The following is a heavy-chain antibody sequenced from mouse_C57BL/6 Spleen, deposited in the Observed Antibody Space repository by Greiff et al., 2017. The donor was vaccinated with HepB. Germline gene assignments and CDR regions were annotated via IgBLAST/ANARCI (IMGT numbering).Heavy chain of an antibody. J-gene: IGHJ2*01. CDR1: GYTFTDYY. Sequence: EVQLQQSGPELEKPGASVKISCKASGYTFTDYYMNWVKQSHGKSLEWIGDINPNNGGTSYNQKFKGKATLTVDKSSSTAYMELRSLTSEDSAVYYCARGLGEMGFYFDYWGQGTTLTVSS. V-gene: IGHV1-26*01. CDR3: ARGLGEMGFYFDY. CDR2: INPNNGGT. D-gene: IGHD3-3*01.